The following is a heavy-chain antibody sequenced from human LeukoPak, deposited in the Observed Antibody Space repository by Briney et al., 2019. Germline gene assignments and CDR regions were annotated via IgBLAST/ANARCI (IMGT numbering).Heavy chain of an antibody. J-gene: IGHJ6*02. Sequence: GGSLRLSCAASGFTFSSYAMHWVRQAPGKGLEWVAVISYDGSNKYYADSVKGRFTISRDNSKNTLYLQMNSLRAEDTAVYYCARDPYCSCGSCYSGGMDVWGQGTTVTVSS. CDR2: ISYDGSNK. V-gene: IGHV3-30-3*01. CDR3: ARDPYCSCGSCYSGGMDV. D-gene: IGHD2-15*01. CDR1: GFTFSSYA.